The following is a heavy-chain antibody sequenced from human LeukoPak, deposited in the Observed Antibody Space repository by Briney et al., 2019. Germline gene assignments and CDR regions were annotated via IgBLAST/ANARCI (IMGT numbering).Heavy chain of an antibody. V-gene: IGHV3-48*02. CDR1: GFIFSTYS. CDR3: ARSGYGSRWYFFDH. Sequence: PGGSLRLSCAASGFIFSTYSINWVRQAPGKGLEWVSHISSSSSSIYYADSVKGRFSISRDNARNSLYLQMNSLRDEDTAVYYCARSGYGSRWYFFDHWGQGTLVIVSS. D-gene: IGHD6-13*01. CDR2: ISSSSSSI. J-gene: IGHJ4*02.